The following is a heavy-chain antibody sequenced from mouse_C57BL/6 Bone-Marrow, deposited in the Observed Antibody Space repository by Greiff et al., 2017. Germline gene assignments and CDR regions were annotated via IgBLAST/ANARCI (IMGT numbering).Heavy chain of an antibody. D-gene: IGHD2-3*01. CDR3: VNYDGYYGYFDV. CDR2: IRSKSNNYAT. J-gene: IGHJ1*03. Sequence: EVQLVESGGGLVQPKGSLKLSCAASGFSFNTYAMNWVRQAPGKGLEWVARIRSKSNNYATYYADSVKDRFTISRDDSESMLYLQMNNLKTEDTAMYYGVNYDGYYGYFDVWGTGTTVTVSS. V-gene: IGHV10-1*01. CDR1: GFSFNTYA.